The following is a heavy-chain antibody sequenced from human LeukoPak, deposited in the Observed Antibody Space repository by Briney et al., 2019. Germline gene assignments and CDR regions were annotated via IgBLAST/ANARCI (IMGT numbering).Heavy chain of an antibody. CDR1: GFTFSSYA. CDR2: ISYDGSNK. J-gene: IGHJ4*02. V-gene: IGHV3-30-3*01. D-gene: IGHD2-2*02. Sequence: GGSLRLSCAASGFTFSSYAMHWVRQAPGKGLEWVAVISYDGSNKYYADSVKGRSTISRDNSKNTLYLQMNSLRAEDTAVYYCARDGKLGYCSSTSCYKKAFFDYWGQGTLVTVSS. CDR3: ARDGKLGYCSSTSCYKKAFFDY.